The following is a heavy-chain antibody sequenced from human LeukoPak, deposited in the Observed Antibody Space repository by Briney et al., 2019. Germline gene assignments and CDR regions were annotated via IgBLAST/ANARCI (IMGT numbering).Heavy chain of an antibody. J-gene: IGHJ5*02. CDR2: IYYSGST. D-gene: IGHD3-10*01. CDR1: GGSISSGDYY. Sequence: SQTLSLTCTVSGGSISSGDYYWSWIRQRPGKGLEWIGYIYYSGSTYYNPSLKSRVTISVDTSKNQFSLKLSSVTAADTAVYYCARGDGSGSRSWFDPWGQGTLVTVSS. CDR3: ARGDGSGSRSWFDP. V-gene: IGHV4-30-4*01.